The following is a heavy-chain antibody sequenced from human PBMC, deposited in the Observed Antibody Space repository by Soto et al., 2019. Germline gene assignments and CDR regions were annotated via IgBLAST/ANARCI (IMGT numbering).Heavy chain of an antibody. V-gene: IGHV1-18*01. J-gene: IGHJ6*02. D-gene: IGHD5-12*01. CDR2: ISSYNGDT. CDR3: ARARVAPYYYFGMEF. CDR1: GDTFTRSG. Sequence: QVQLVQSGAEVKKPGASVKVSCKASGDTFTRSGISWVRQAPGQGPEWMGWISSYNGDTNYAQTFQGRVTMTTDTSTSTASMELRSLRSDDTAVYYCARARVAPYYYFGMEFWGQGTPVTVSS.